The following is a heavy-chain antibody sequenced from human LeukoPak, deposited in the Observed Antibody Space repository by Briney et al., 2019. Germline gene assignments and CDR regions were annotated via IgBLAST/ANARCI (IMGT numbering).Heavy chain of an antibody. CDR3: ARDGYIYGTDY. D-gene: IGHD5-18*01. V-gene: IGHV3-30*03. CDR2: ISYDGNNK. Sequence: PGGSLRLSCAASGFTFSTSIMHWVRQAPGKGLEWVAVISYDGNNKYYADSVKGRFTISRDNSKSTLYVQMNSLRAEDTAVYYCARDGYIYGTDYWGQGTLVTVSS. CDR1: GFTFSTSI. J-gene: IGHJ4*02.